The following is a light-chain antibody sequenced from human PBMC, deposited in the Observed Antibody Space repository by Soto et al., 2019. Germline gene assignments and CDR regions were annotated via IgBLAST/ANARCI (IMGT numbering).Light chain of an antibody. J-gene: IGKJ1*01. Sequence: IQMTQSPSTLSASVGDRVTITCRASQSISSWLAWYQQKPGKAPNLLIYKASSLESGVPSRFSGSGSGTEFTLTISSLQPDDFATYYCQHYILFGQGTKVDIK. CDR1: QSISSW. CDR3: QHYIL. V-gene: IGKV1-5*03. CDR2: KAS.